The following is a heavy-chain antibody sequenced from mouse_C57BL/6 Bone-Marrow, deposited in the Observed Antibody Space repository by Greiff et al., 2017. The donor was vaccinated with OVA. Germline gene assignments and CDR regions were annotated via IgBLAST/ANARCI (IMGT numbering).Heavy chain of an antibody. D-gene: IGHD1-1*01. CDR3: ARSDYGSSQLGLAY. V-gene: IGHV1-22*01. CDR2: INPNNGGT. J-gene: IGHJ3*01. CDR1: GSTFTDYN. Sequence: VQLQQSGPELVKPGASVKMSCKASGSTFTDYNMHWVKQSHGKSLEWMGYINPNNGGTSNNQKFTGKPTLTVNKSSSTAYMELRRLTTENSEVYYCARSDYGSSQLGLAYWGQGTLVTVSA.